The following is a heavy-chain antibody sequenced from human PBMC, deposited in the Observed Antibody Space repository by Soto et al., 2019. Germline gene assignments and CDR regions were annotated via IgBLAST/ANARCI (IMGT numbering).Heavy chain of an antibody. J-gene: IGHJ4*02. D-gene: IGHD3-22*01. CDR1: GGSFSGYY. CDR3: ARGSGNRSESYASSGPHPTDY. CDR2: INHSGST. V-gene: IGHV4-34*01. Sequence: LSLICAVYGGSFSGYYWSWIRQPPGKGLEWIGEINHSGSTNYNPSLKSRVTISVDTSKNQFSLKLSSVTAADTAVYYCARGSGNRSESYASSGPHPTDYWGQGTLVTVSS.